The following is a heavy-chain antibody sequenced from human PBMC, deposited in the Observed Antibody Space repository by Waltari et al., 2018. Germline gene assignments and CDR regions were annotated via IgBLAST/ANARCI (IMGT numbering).Heavy chain of an antibody. CDR1: GFAFSSNA. CDR3: AKDSLFLSGSYFRH. D-gene: IGHD1-26*01. Sequence: EVQLLESGGGFVQPGGSLRLSCAASGFAFSSNAMSWVRLAPGKGLEWGSVIDAGGNTYYADSVKGRFNISRDNSKNTGYLQMNGLRGEDTGLYYCAKDSLFLSGSYFRHWGLGTLVTVSS. J-gene: IGHJ1*01. V-gene: IGHV3-23*03. CDR2: IDAGGNT.